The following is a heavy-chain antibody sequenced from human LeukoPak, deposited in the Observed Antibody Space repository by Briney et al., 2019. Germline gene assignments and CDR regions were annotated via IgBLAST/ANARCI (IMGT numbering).Heavy chain of an antibody. CDR2: IYYTGST. V-gene: IGHV4-59*01. CDR3: ARSPTFYYDTGGYSLWYFDL. D-gene: IGHD3-22*01. CDR1: GFSFSNYA. J-gene: IGHJ2*01. Sequence: PGGSLRLSCAASGFSFSNYAMNWIRQPPGKGLEWIGYIYYTGSTIYNPSLKSRITISVDTSKNQFSLKLSSVTAADTAMYYCARSPTFYYDTGGYSLWYFDLWGRGTLVTVSS.